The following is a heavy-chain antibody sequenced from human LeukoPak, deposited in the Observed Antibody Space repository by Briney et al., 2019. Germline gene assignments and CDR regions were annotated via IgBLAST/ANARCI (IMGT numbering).Heavy chain of an antibody. CDR1: GGSISSYY. Sequence: SETLSLTCTVSGGSISSYYWSWIRQPAGKGLEWIGRIYISGNTNYNPSLKSRVTMSVDTSKNQFSLQLSSVTAADTAVYYCARMFIEATNRGRVDPWGQGTLVTVSS. V-gene: IGHV4-4*07. CDR3: ARMFIEATNRGRVDP. D-gene: IGHD2-8*01. CDR2: IYISGNT. J-gene: IGHJ5*02.